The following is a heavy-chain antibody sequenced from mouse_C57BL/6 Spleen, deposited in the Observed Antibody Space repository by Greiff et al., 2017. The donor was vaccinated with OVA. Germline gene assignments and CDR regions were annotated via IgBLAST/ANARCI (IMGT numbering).Heavy chain of an antibody. Sequence: EVKVVESGGGLVKPGGSLKLSCAASGFTFSDYGMHWVRQAPEKGLGWVAYISSGSSTIYYADTVKGRFTISRDNAKNTLFLQMTSLRSEDTAMYYCARSEIYYDYDEGFAYWGQGTLVTVSA. D-gene: IGHD2-4*01. V-gene: IGHV5-17*01. CDR2: ISSGSSTI. J-gene: IGHJ3*01. CDR3: ARSEIYYDYDEGFAY. CDR1: GFTFSDYG.